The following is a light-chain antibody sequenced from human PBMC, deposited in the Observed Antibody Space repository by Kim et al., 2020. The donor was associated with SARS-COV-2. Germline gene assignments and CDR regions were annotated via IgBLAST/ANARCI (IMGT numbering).Light chain of an antibody. CDR3: SSYGASNDV. V-gene: IGLV1-40*01. CDR2: GNS. CDR1: SSNIGAGYD. Sequence: QSVLTQPPSVSGAPGQRVTISCTGSSSNIGAGYDVHWYQQLPGTAPKLLIYGNSNRPSGVPDRFSGSKSGDTAYLTVSGLQAEDEADYYCSSYGASNDVFGTGTKVTVL. J-gene: IGLJ1*01.